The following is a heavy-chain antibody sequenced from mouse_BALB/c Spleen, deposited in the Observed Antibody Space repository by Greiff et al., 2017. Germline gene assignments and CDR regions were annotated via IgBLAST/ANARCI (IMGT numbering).Heavy chain of an antibody. CDR3: ARGDGGDY. Sequence: QVQLKESGAELVKPGASVKLSCKASGYTFTSYWMHWVKQRPGQGLEWIGEIDPSDSYTNYNQKFKGKATLTVDKSSSTAYMQLSSLTSEDSAVYDCARGDGGDYWGQGTTLTVSS. CDR2: IDPSDSYT. V-gene: IGHV1-69*02. J-gene: IGHJ2*01. D-gene: IGHD1-1*02. CDR1: GYTFTSYW.